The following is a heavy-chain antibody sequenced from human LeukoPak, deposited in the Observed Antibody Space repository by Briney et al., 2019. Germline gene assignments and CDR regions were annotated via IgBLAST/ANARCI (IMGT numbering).Heavy chain of an antibody. V-gene: IGHV4-4*08. CDR3: ARSGSGWYFGWFDP. J-gene: IGHJ5*02. CDR2: IYTSGGT. CDR1: GGSISSYY. D-gene: IGHD6-19*01. Sequence: SETLSLTCTVSGGSISSYYWSWIRQPPGKGLEWIGRIYTSGGTNYNPSLKSRVTISVDTSKNQFSLKLSSVTAADTAVYYCARSGSGWYFGWFDPWGQGTLVTVSS.